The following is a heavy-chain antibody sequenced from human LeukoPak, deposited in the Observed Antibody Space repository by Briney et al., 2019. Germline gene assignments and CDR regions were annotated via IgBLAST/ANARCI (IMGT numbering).Heavy chain of an antibody. Sequence: GASVKVSCKASGVTFSSYAISWVRQAPGQGLEWMGRIIPILGIANYAQKFQGRVTITADKSTSTAYMELSSLRSEDTAVYYCARFSLVGATMRFDYWGQGTLVTVSS. J-gene: IGHJ4*02. V-gene: IGHV1-69*04. CDR3: ARFSLVGATMRFDY. D-gene: IGHD1-26*01. CDR2: IIPILGIA. CDR1: GVTFSSYA.